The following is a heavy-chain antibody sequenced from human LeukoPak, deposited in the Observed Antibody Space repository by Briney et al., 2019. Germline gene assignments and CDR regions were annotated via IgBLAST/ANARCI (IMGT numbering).Heavy chain of an antibody. D-gene: IGHD1-26*01. Sequence: GGSLRLSCAASGFSFSTYTMGWVRQAPRKGLEWVSMITGSGGSTYYTDSVKGRFTISRENSKTTLYLQMNSLTAEDTAVYFCAKERATTTAFDYWGQGTLVTVSS. V-gene: IGHV3-23*01. CDR3: AKERATTTAFDY. J-gene: IGHJ4*02. CDR1: GFSFSTYT. CDR2: ITGSGGST.